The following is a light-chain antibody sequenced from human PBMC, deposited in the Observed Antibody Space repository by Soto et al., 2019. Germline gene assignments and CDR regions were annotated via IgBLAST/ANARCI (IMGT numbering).Light chain of an antibody. CDR2: EAS. V-gene: IGKV3D-20*02. CDR3: QQRSNWPTWT. Sequence: ELVLTQSPGTLSLSPGERATLSCRASQSVSSSSLAWYQQNPGQAPRLLIYEASSRATGIPDRFSGSGSGTDFTLTISSLEPEDFAVYYCQQRSNWPTWTFGQGTKVDIK. J-gene: IGKJ1*01. CDR1: QSVSSSS.